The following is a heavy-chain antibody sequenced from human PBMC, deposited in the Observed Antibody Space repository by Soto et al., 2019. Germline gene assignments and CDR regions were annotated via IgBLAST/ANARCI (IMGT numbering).Heavy chain of an antibody. V-gene: IGHV6-1*01. Sequence: PSQTLSLTCAISGDSVSSNSAAWNWIRQPPSRGLEWLGGTYYRSKWYNDYAVSVKSRITINPDTSKNQFSLQLNSVTPEDTAVYYCAHSLGLKSITIFGVVIPNNWFDPWGQGTLVTVSS. CDR1: GDSVSSNSAA. CDR3: AHSLGLKSITIFGVVIPNNWFDP. D-gene: IGHD3-3*01. CDR2: TYYRSKWYN. J-gene: IGHJ5*02.